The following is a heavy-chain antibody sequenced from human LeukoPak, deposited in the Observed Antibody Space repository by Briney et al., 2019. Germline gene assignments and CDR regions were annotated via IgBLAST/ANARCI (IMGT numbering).Heavy chain of an antibody. CDR2: IKQDGSEK. J-gene: IGHJ4*02. V-gene: IGHV3-7*01. CDR1: GFTFSSYW. D-gene: IGHD5-18*01. Sequence: GGSLRLSCAASGFTFSSYWMSWVRQAPGKGLEWVANIKQDGSEKYYVDSVKGRFTISRDNAKNSLYLQMNSLRAEDTAVYYCARDWGWAAMVPDYWGQGTLVTVSS. CDR3: ARDWGWAAMVPDY.